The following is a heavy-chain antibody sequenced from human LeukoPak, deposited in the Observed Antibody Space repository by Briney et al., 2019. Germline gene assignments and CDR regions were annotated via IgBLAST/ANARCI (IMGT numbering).Heavy chain of an antibody. CDR2: IYYSGYT. D-gene: IGHD5-12*01. CDR1: GGSISSSSYY. CDR3: ARGFRSGYDLFDP. V-gene: IGHV4-39*01. Sequence: SETLSLTCTVSGGSISSSSYYWGWIRQPPGKGLEWIGSIYYSGYTYYNPSLESRVTVSVDTSKNQFSLKLSSVTAADTAIYYCARGFRSGYDLFDPWGQGTLVTVSS. J-gene: IGHJ5*02.